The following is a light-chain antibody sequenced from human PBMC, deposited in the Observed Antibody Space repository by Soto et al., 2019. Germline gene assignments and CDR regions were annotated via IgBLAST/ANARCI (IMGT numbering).Light chain of an antibody. CDR1: QSVSSNS. CDR3: QHYGTSPWT. J-gene: IGKJ1*01. CDR2: GAS. Sequence: ETVLTQSPGTLSLSPGERATLSCRASQSVSSNSLAWFQQKPDQAPRLLIFGASSRATGIPDRFSGSGSGTDFTLTISRLEPEDFAVYYCQHYGTSPWTFGQGTKVEIK. V-gene: IGKV3-20*01.